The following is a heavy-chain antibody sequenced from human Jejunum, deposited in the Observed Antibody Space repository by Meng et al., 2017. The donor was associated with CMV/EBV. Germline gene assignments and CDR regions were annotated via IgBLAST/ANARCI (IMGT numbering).Heavy chain of an antibody. Sequence: VQAGAGMKTRGALVMVCRTSGGSSSTRHATWWLRDARGGRVWVVGCIEIFDSTTYAQKFQGRLNITTDESSSTAYMEVMRMRSADTAVYYCAGGGRGAVPLDHWGQGTLVTVSS. V-gene: IGHV1-69*05. D-gene: IGHD3-10*01. CDR2: CIEIFDST. CDR1: GGSSSTRHA. J-gene: IGHJ4*02. CDR3: AGGGRGAVPLDH.